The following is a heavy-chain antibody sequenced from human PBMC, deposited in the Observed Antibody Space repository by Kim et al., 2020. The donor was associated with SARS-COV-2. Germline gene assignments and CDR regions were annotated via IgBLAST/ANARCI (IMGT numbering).Heavy chain of an antibody. Sequence: SRKSRVTKSVDTSKNQFSLRMSSVTAAGTAVYYCARGDTIFGVVINAFDIWGQGTMVTVSS. V-gene: IGHV4-31*02. D-gene: IGHD3-3*01. CDR3: ARGDTIFGVVINAFDI. J-gene: IGHJ3*02.